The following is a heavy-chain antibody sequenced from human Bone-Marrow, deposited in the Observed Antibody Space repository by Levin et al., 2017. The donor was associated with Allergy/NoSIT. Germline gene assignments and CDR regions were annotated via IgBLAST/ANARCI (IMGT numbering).Heavy chain of an antibody. V-gene: IGHV3-21*01. CDR1: GFTFSSYS. J-gene: IGHJ4*02. CDR3: ARPGLLWFGVLY. CDR2: ISSSSYI. D-gene: IGHD3-10*01. Sequence: SCAASGFTFSSYSMNWVRQAPGKGLEWVSSISSSSYIYYADSVKGRFTISRDNAKNSLYLQMNSLRAEDTAVYYCARPGLLWFGVLYWGQGTLVTVSS.